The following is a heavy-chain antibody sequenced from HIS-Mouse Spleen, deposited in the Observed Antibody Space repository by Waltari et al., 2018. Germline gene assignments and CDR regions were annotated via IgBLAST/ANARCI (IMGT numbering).Heavy chain of an antibody. D-gene: IGHD6-13*01. CDR2: IYYSGST. V-gene: IGHV4-39*07. J-gene: IGHJ2*01. CDR3: AREIPYSSSWYDWYFDL. Sequence: QLQLQESGPGLVKPSETLSLTCPVPGGSISSSSYYWGWIRQPPGRGLGGIGSIYYSGSTYYNPSLKSRVTISVDTSKNQFSLKLSSVTAADTAVYYCAREIPYSSSWYDWYFDLWGRGTLVTVSS. CDR1: GGSISSSSYY.